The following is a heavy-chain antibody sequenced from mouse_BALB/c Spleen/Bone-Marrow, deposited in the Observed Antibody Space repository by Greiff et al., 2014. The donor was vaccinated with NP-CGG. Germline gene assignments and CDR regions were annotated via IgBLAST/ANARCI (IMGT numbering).Heavy chain of an antibody. CDR3: ARRLTGTLYFDY. Sequence: VQLQESGAELVRPGTSVKVSCKASGYAFTNYLIEWVKQWPGQGLEWIGVINPGSGATNYNENFKGKATLTADKSSSTPYMQLSSLTSDDSAVYFCARRLTGTLYFDYWGQGTTLTVSS. J-gene: IGHJ2*01. D-gene: IGHD4-1*01. CDR2: INPGSGAT. V-gene: IGHV1-54*03. CDR1: GYAFTNYL.